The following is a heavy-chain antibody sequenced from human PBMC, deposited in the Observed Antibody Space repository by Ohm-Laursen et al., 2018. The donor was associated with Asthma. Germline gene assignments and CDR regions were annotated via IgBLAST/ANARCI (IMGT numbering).Heavy chain of an antibody. V-gene: IGHV3-13*01. J-gene: IGHJ6*02. Sequence: GSLRLSCIASGFTFSTYDMHWVRQATGKGLEWVSGIGTAGDTYYPGSVKGRFTISRDNSKNTLYLQMNSLRAEGTAVYYCARGWYYGSGSYYSDDMDVWGQGTTVTVSS. CDR3: ARGWYYGSGSYYSDDMDV. CDR2: IGTAGDT. CDR1: GFTFSTYD. D-gene: IGHD3-10*01.